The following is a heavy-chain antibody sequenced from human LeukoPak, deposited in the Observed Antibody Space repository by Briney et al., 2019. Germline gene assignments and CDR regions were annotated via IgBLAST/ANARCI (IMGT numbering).Heavy chain of an antibody. CDR3: ARVSGMVTALDY. V-gene: IGHV4-34*01. CDR2: INHSGST. D-gene: IGHD2-21*02. CDR1: GGSFSGYY. Sequence: SETLSLTCAVYGGSFSGYYWSLIRQPPGKGLEWIGEINHSGSTNYNPSLKSRVTISVDTSKNQFSLKLSSVTAADTAVYYCARVSGMVTALDYWGQGTLVTVSS. J-gene: IGHJ4*02.